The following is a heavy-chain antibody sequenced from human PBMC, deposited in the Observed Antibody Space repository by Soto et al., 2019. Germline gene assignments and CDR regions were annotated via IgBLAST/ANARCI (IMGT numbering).Heavy chain of an antibody. Sequence: GEFLKISCKGSGYSFTSYWIGWVRQMPGKGLEWRGIIYPGDSDTRYSPSFQGQVTISADKSISTAYLQWSSLKASDTAMYYCARHPRATMVRGVIIPMGYGMDVWGQGTTVTVSS. CDR2: IYPGDSDT. V-gene: IGHV5-51*01. D-gene: IGHD3-10*01. CDR1: GYSFTSYW. CDR3: ARHPRATMVRGVIIPMGYGMDV. J-gene: IGHJ6*02.